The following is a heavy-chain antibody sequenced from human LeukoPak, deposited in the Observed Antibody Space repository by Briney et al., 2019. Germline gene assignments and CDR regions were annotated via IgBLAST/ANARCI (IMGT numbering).Heavy chain of an antibody. D-gene: IGHD6-6*01. V-gene: IGHV3-64*01. Sequence: GGSLRLSCAASGFTFSSHSMHWVRQAPGKGLEYVSGITSNGGRTYYANSVKGRFTIARDNTKNTVYLQMGSLRGDDMAVYYCARDPSSIAARPPDSWGQGTLVTVSS. CDR3: ARDPSSIAARPPDS. J-gene: IGHJ4*02. CDR1: GFTFSSHS. CDR2: ITSNGGRT.